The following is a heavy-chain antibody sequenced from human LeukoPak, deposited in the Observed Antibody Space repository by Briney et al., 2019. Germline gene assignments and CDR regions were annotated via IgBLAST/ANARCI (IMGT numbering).Heavy chain of an antibody. CDR3: ALPVRPGRGNWFDP. V-gene: IGHV5-51*01. CDR1: GYSFTTYW. D-gene: IGHD3-10*01. J-gene: IGHJ5*02. Sequence: GESLKISCKASGYSFTTYWIGWVRQMPGRGLEWMGMIYLGDFDTKYSPSFQGQVTISVDRSITTAYLQWSSLRVSDTATYYCALPVRPGRGNWFDPWGRGTLVTVSS. CDR2: IYLGDFDT.